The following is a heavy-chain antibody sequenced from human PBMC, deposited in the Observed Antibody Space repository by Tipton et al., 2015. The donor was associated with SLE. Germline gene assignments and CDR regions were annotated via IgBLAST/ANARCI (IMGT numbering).Heavy chain of an antibody. V-gene: IGHV4-38-2*01. CDR1: GYSISSGYY. CDR2: IYHSGST. J-gene: IGHJ5*02. CDR3: ARGGQSFQQWFDLNWFDP. D-gene: IGHD6-19*01. Sequence: TLSLTCAVSGYSISSGYYWGWIRQPPGKGLEWIGSIYHSGSTYYNPSLKSRVTISVDTSKNQFSLKLSSVTAADTAVYYCARGGQSFQQWFDLNWFDPWGQGTLVTVSS.